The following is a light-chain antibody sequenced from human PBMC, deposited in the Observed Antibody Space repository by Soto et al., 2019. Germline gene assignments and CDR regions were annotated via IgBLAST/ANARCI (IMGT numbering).Light chain of an antibody. J-gene: IGKJ2*01. CDR2: ARS. Sequence: IVLTQPPLSLPVTPGEPASISCRSSQSLMDGDAGITYLDWYLQKPGQSPQVLIYARSYRASGVPDRFSGSVSGTDFTLEISRVEAEDVGVYYCMQRLEFPYTFGQGTTLEIK. CDR3: MQRLEFPYT. V-gene: IGKV2-40*01. CDR1: QSLMDGDAGITY.